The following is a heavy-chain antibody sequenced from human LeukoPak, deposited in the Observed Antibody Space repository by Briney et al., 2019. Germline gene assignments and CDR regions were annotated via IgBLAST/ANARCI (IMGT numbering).Heavy chain of an antibody. CDR1: GYSFTSYG. CDR2: ISGYNGNT. J-gene: IGHJ4*02. CDR3: ARDRPYYYDSSAYYPDF. V-gene: IGHV1-18*01. D-gene: IGHD3-22*01. Sequence: GASVKVSCKASGYSFTSYGISWVRQAPGQGLEWMGWISGYNGNTNYAQRLQGRVTMTTDTSTSTAYMELRNLSSDDTAVYYCARDRPYYYDSSAYYPDFWGQGTLVTVSS.